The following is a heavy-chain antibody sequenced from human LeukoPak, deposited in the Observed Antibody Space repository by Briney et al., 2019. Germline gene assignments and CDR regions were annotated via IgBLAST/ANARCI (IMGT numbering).Heavy chain of an antibody. CDR3: AKAGYQWLDFDY. D-gene: IGHD6-19*01. J-gene: IGHJ4*02. Sequence: GASVRVSCKASGYTFTGYYMHWVRQAPGQGLEWMGWINSNSGGTNYAQKFQGRVTMTRDTSISTAYMELRSLRSDDTAVYYCAKAGYQWLDFDYWGQGTLVTVSS. CDR2: INSNSGGT. CDR1: GYTFTGYY. V-gene: IGHV1-2*02.